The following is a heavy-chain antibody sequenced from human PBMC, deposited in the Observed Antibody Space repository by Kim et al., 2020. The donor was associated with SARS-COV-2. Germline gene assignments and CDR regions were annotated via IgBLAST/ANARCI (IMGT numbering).Heavy chain of an antibody. D-gene: IGHD2-2*03. V-gene: IGHV4-59*08. Sequence: SETLSLTCTVSGGSISSYYWSWIRQPPGKGLEWIGYIYYSGSTNYNPSLKSRVTISVDTSKNQFSLKLSSVTAADTAVYHCARLGYCSSTSCYSAPRDAFDIWGQGTMVTVSS. CDR2: IYYSGST. CDR1: GGSISSYY. J-gene: IGHJ3*02. CDR3: ARLGYCSSTSCYSAPRDAFDI.